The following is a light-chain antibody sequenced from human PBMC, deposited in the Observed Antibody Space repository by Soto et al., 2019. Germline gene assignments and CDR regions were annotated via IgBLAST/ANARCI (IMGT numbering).Light chain of an antibody. Sequence: EIVLTQSPATLSLSPGERATLSCMASQSVSSFLAWYQQKPGQAPGLLIIGVSDRVTGIPARFSGSGSGTEFTLSISSLQSEDFAVYYCQQYSILPFTFGQGTKVDIK. CDR1: QSVSSF. CDR2: GVS. CDR3: QQYSILPFT. V-gene: IGKV3-15*01. J-gene: IGKJ1*01.